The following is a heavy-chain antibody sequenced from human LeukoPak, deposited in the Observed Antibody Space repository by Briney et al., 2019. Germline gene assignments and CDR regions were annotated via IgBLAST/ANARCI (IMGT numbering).Heavy chain of an antibody. D-gene: IGHD2-15*01. CDR2: ISAYNGNT. J-gene: IGHJ3*02. Sequence: ASVKVSCKASGYTFTSYGISWVRQAPGQGLEWMGWISAYNGNTNYAQKLQGRVTMTTDTSTSTAYMELRSLRSDDTAVYYCARVYCSGGSCYDAFDIWGQETMVTVSS. V-gene: IGHV1-18*01. CDR1: GYTFTSYG. CDR3: ARVYCSGGSCYDAFDI.